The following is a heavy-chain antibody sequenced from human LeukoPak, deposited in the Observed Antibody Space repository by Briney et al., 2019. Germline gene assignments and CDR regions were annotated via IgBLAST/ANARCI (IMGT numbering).Heavy chain of an antibody. CDR2: ISYDGSNK. CDR1: GFTFSSYG. V-gene: IGHV3-30*18. J-gene: IGHJ4*02. Sequence: GGSLRLSCAASGFTFSSYGMHWVRQAPGKGLEGVAVISYDGSNKYYADSVKGRFTISRDNSKNTLYLQMNSLRAEDTAVYYCAKDQLFRYGYSYGLTLTDWGQGTLVTVSS. CDR3: AKDQLFRYGYSYGLTLTD. D-gene: IGHD5-18*01.